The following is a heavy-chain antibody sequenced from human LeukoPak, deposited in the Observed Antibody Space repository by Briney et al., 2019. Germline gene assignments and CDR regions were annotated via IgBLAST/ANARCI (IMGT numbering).Heavy chain of an antibody. CDR2: INHRGST. D-gene: IGHD2-2*01. CDR1: GGSFSGYY. CDR3: ARTEAFCSDTSCSNWFDP. J-gene: IGHJ5*02. V-gene: IGHV4-34*01. Sequence: SETLSLTCAVYGGSFSGYYWSWIRQPPGKGLEWIGEINHRGSTNCTPSLKSRVTISVDTSKNQFSLKLSSVTAADTAVYYCARTEAFCSDTSCSNWFDPWGQGTLVTVSS.